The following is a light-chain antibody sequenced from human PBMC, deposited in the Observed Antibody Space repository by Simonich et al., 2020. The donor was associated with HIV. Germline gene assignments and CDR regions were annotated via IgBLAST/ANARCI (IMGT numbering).Light chain of an antibody. CDR1: QSVSNN. Sequence: EIVLTQSPGTLSLSPGERATLSCRANQSVSNNLAWYQQKPGQAPRLLMHGASTRASGIPARVSGSGSGTEFTLTISSLQSEDFAVYHCQQYTNWPLTFGGGTKVKIK. J-gene: IGKJ4*01. V-gene: IGKV3-15*01. CDR3: QQYTNWPLT. CDR2: GAS.